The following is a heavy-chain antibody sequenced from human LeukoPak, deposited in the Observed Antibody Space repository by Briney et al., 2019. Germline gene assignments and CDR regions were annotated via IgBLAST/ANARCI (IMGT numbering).Heavy chain of an antibody. V-gene: IGHV1-8*01. D-gene: IGHD4-23*01. J-gene: IGHJ4*02. CDR2: MNPNSGKT. CDR1: GYTLTSYA. CDR3: TRETPSRYFDY. Sequence: ASVKVSCKASGYTLTSYAINWVRQATGQGLEWMGWMNPNSGKTGYAQKFQGRITITRNTSISTAYMELSSLRSEDTAVYYCTRETPSRYFDYWGQGTLVTVSS.